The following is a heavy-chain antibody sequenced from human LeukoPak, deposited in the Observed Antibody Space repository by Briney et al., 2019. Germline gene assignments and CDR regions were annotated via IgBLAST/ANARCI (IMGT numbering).Heavy chain of an antibody. V-gene: IGHV3-30*02. CDR2: IQYDGSNQ. CDR3: AKDRCSNGVGCYYYYMDV. J-gene: IGHJ6*03. D-gene: IGHD2-8*01. CDR1: PFTFSSYG. Sequence: PGGSLRLSCAASPFTFSSYGMHWVRQAPGKGLEWVAYIQYDGSNQQYADSVKGRISISRDSSKNILYLQMNSLRAEDTAVYYCAKDRCSNGVGCYYYYMDVWGKGTTVTISS.